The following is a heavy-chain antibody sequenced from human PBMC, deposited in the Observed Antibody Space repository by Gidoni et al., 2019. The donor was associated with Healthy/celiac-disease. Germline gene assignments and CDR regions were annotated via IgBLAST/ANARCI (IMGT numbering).Heavy chain of an antibody. CDR2: IYYSGST. Sequence: QVQLQESGPGLVKPSEPLSLTCTVPVGSISSYYWSWIRQPPGKGLEWIGYIYYSGSTNYNPSLKSRVTISVDTSKNQFSLKLSSVTAADTAVYYCASLFYGDYGIYYFDYWGQVTLVTVSS. D-gene: IGHD4-17*01. J-gene: IGHJ4*02. V-gene: IGHV4-59*01. CDR3: ASLFYGDYGIYYFDY. CDR1: VGSISSYY.